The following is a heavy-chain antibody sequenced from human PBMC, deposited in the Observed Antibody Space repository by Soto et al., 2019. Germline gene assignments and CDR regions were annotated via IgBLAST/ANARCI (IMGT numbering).Heavy chain of an antibody. D-gene: IGHD2-21*02. J-gene: IGHJ4*02. CDR1: GFTFRSYW. V-gene: IGHV3-74*01. CDR3: ARINSEPYCGGDCYTKYYFDY. Sequence: SLRLSCAASGFTFRSYWMQWVRQAPGKGLVWVSWINSDGSSTRYADSVKGRFTISRDNAKNTLYLQMNSLRAEDTAVYYCARINSEPYCGGDCYTKYYFDYWGQGTLVTVSS. CDR2: INSDGSST.